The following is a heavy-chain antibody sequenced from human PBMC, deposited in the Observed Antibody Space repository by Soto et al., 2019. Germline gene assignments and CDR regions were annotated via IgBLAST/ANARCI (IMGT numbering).Heavy chain of an antibody. CDR3: GRYSGTLQFDY. CDR2: IYYSGSP. CDR1: GGTISDYD. D-gene: IGHD1-26*01. J-gene: IGHJ4*02. Sequence: SETLSLTCTVSGGTISDYDWSWIRQPPGKGLEWIGYIYYSGSPNYNPSLKSRVTISVDTSKNQFSLRLSSVTAADTAVYYCGRYSGTLQFDYWGQGTLVTVSS. V-gene: IGHV4-59*01.